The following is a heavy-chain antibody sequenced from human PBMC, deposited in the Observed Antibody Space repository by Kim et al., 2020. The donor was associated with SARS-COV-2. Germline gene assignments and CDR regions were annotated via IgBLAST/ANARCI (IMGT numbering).Heavy chain of an antibody. Sequence: ASVKVSCKASGYTFTSYYIHWVRQAPGQALEWMGMINPSGGSTNYAQKIQGRVTMTRDTSTSTVYMELSSLRSEDTAVYYCARGVSGTKAMDVWGQGTTVTVSS. V-gene: IGHV1-46*01. D-gene: IGHD6-19*01. CDR1: GYTFTSYY. CDR2: INPSGGST. CDR3: ARGVSGTKAMDV. J-gene: IGHJ6*02.